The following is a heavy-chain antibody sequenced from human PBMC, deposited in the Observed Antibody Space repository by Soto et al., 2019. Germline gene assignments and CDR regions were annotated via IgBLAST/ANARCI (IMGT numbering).Heavy chain of an antibody. CDR3: ANLLKMDY. V-gene: IGHV3-23*01. CDR2: ISGSGGST. D-gene: IGHD3-10*01. Sequence: GGSLRLSCAASGFTFSSYAMSWVRQAPGKGLEWVSAISGSGGSTYYADSVEGRFTISRDNSKNTLYLQMNSLRVDDTAVYYCANLLKMDYWGQGALVTVSS. CDR1: GFTFSSYA. J-gene: IGHJ4*02.